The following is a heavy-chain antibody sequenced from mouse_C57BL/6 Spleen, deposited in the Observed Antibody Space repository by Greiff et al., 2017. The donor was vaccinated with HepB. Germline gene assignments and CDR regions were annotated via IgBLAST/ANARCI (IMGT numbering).Heavy chain of an antibody. CDR3: ARDPEPLSGYFDV. J-gene: IGHJ1*03. Sequence: EVMLVESEGGLVQPGSSMKLSCTASGFTFSDYYMAWVRQVPEKGLEWVANINYDGSSTYYLDSLKSRFIISRDNAKNILYLQMSSLKSEDTATYYCARDPEPLSGYFDVWGTGTTVTVSS. CDR1: GFTFSDYY. V-gene: IGHV5-16*01. CDR2: INYDGSST.